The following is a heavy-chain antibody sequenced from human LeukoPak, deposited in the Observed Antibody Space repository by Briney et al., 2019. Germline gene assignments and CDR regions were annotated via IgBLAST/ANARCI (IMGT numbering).Heavy chain of an antibody. CDR3: ARWSYSSDWYFGTFDI. D-gene: IGHD6-19*01. CDR1: GYTFTGYY. V-gene: IGHV1-2*02. J-gene: IGHJ3*02. CDR2: INPNSGGT. Sequence: ASVKVSCKASGYTFTGYYMHWVRQAPGQGLEWMGWINPNSGGTNYAQKFQGRVTMTRDTSISTAYMELSRLRSGDTAVYYCARWSYSSDWYFGTFDIWGQGTTVTISS.